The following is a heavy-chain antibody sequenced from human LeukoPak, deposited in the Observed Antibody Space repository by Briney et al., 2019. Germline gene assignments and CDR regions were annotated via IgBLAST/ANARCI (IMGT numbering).Heavy chain of an antibody. CDR2: IYYSGST. D-gene: IGHD5-12*01. CDR3: AREAGSVVATTYFDY. CDR1: GGSISSSSYY. Sequence: TSETLSLTCTVSGGSISSSSYYWGWIRQPPGKGLEWIGSIYYSGSTYYNPSLKSRVTISVDTSKNQFSLKLSSVTAADTAVYYCAREAGSVVATTYFDYWGQGTLVTVSS. J-gene: IGHJ4*02. V-gene: IGHV4-39*07.